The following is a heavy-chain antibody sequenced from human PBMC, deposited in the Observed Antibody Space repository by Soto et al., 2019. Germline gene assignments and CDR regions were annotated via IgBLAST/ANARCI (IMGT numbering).Heavy chain of an antibody. V-gene: IGHV1-8*01. Sequence: QVQLVQSGAEVKKPGASVKVSCKASGYTFTSYDINCVRQATGQGLERMGWMNPKSGNTGYAQKIQCGVSMTRNTSVNTAYMELSRLRSEDTAVYACARTKTGVLGGMDVWGQGTTVTVSS. D-gene: IGHD3-3*02. J-gene: IGHJ6*02. CDR3: ARTKTGVLGGMDV. CDR2: MNPKSGNT. CDR1: GYTFTSYD.